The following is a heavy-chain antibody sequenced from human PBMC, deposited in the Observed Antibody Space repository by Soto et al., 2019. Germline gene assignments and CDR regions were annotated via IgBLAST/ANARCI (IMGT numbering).Heavy chain of an antibody. CDR3: ARAKRGDYYGSGSYYKSHWFDP. J-gene: IGHJ5*02. CDR1: GGSISSGGYS. CDR2: IYHSGST. D-gene: IGHD3-10*01. Sequence: SETLSLTCAVSGGSISSGGYSWSWIRQPPGKGLEWIGYIYHSGSTYYNPSLKSRVTISVDRSKNQFSLKLSSVTAADTAVYYCARAKRGDYYGSGSYYKSHWFDPWGQGTLVTAPQ. V-gene: IGHV4-30-2*01.